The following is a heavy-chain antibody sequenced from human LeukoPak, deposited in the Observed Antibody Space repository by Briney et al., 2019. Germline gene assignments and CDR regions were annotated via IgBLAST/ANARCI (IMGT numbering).Heavy chain of an antibody. Sequence: ASVKVSCKASGGTFSSYAISWVRQAPGQGLEWVGGIIPIFGTANYAQKFQGRVTITTDESTSTAYMELSSLRSEDTAVYYCARGVWQTLHSAYYYYYMDVWGKGTTVTVSS. CDR1: GGTFSSYA. D-gene: IGHD6-6*01. V-gene: IGHV1-69*05. CDR2: IIPIFGTA. J-gene: IGHJ6*03. CDR3: ARGVWQTLHSAYYYYYMDV.